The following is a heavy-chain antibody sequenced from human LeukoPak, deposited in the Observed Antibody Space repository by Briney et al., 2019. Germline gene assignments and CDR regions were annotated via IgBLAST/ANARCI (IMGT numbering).Heavy chain of an antibody. D-gene: IGHD3-10*01. CDR2: IKQDGSEK. J-gene: IGHJ4*02. V-gene: IGHV3-7*01. CDR1: GFTFSSYW. CDR3: ARQGLWFGESSPFHIDY. Sequence: PGGSLRLSCSASGFTFSSYWMSWVPQAPGKGREGVANIKQDGSEKYYVDSVKGRCTISRDNAKNSLYLQMNSLRAEDTAVYYCARQGLWFGESSPFHIDYWGQGTLVTVSS.